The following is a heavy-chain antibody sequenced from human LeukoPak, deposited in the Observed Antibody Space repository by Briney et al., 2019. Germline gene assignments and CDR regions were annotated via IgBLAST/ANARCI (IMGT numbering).Heavy chain of an antibody. CDR2: ISSNGGST. V-gene: IGHV3-64D*09. CDR1: GFTFSSYA. Sequence: PGGSLRLSCSASGFTFSSYALHWVRQAPGKGLESVSAISSNGGSTSYADSVKGRFTISRDNSKNTLYLQMSSLRAEDTAVYYCVKDWGRGWYRFDCWGQGTLVTVPS. CDR3: VKDWGRGWYRFDC. J-gene: IGHJ4*02. D-gene: IGHD6-19*01.